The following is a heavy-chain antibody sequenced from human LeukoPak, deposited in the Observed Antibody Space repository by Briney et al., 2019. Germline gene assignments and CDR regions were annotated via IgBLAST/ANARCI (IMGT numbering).Heavy chain of an antibody. Sequence: ASVKVSCKASGYTFTSYGISWVRQAPGQGLEWMGWISAYNGNTNYAQKLQGRVTMTTDTSTSTAYMELRSLRSDDTAVYYCARDGDYYDSSGYYWGTNWFDPWSQGTLVTVSS. CDR2: ISAYNGNT. CDR1: GYTFTSYG. D-gene: IGHD3-22*01. V-gene: IGHV1-18*01. J-gene: IGHJ5*02. CDR3: ARDGDYYDSSGYYWGTNWFDP.